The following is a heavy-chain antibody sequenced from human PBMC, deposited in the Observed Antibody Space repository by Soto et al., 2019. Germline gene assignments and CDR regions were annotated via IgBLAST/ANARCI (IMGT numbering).Heavy chain of an antibody. CDR1: GFIFSNAW. D-gene: IGHD3-22*01. V-gene: IGHV3-15*07. CDR2: IKSKVNGATT. Sequence: PGGSLRLSCAASGFIFSNAWINWFRQAPGGGLEWVGRIKSKVNGATTDFAAPVKGRFAISRDDSRHIVYLQMNSLRIEDTAVYYCTTDSYSTMLVVRFDYWGHGTPVTVSS. CDR3: TTDSYSTMLVVRFDY. J-gene: IGHJ4*01.